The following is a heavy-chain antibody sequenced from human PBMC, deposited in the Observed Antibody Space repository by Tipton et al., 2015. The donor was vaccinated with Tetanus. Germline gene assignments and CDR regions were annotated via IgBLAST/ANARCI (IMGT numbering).Heavy chain of an antibody. CDR3: ARGLGVDY. CDR1: GFTVSSYQ. D-gene: IGHD7-27*01. CDR2: IYSDGST. Sequence: QLVQSGGGMTQPGDSLRLSCAASGFTVSSYQMTWVRQAPGKGLGWVSVIYSDGSTYYADSVKGLFTISRDNLKNTLSLQMNSLRAEDTAVYYCARGLGVDYWGQGTLVTVSS. J-gene: IGHJ4*02. V-gene: IGHV3-53*01.